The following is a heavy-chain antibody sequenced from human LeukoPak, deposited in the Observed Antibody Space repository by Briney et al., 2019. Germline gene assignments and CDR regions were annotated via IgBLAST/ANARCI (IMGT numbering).Heavy chain of an antibody. CDR2: INPSGGST. CDR3: AREVVITGWFDY. CDR1: GYTFTSYY. V-gene: IGHV1-46*01. D-gene: IGHD3-22*01. J-gene: IGHJ4*02. Sequence: ASVKVSCKASGYTFTSYYMHWVRQAPGQGLEWMGIINPSGGSTSYAQKFQGRVTMTRDTATSTVYMELSSLRSEDTAVYYCAREVVITGWFDYWGQGTLVTVSS.